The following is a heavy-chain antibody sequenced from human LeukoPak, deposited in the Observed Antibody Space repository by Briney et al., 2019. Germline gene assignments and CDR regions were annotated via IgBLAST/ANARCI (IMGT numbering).Heavy chain of an antibody. V-gene: IGHV3-23*01. D-gene: IGHD5-18*01. Sequence: GGSLRLSCAASGFTFSSYAMRWLRQAPGRELEGVSGIGGSGDSKYYAVSVKGRFPISRDNSKNALYLEMKSLRAEDTAVYYCAKDLHSYGYEHWGQGTLVTVSS. CDR2: IGGSGDSK. J-gene: IGHJ1*01. CDR3: AKDLHSYGYEH. CDR1: GFTFSSYA.